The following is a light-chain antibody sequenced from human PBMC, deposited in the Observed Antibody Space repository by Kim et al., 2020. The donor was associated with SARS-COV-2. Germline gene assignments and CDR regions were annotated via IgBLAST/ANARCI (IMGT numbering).Light chain of an antibody. CDR1: GGVSSN. CDR2: GAS. Sequence: VSAGESARPCRGGRGGVSSNLAWYQQKPGQAPRLLRYGASSRAAGIPDRFSGSGSGTDFTLTISRLQSEDFAIYYCQQYKNWPRTFGQGTKVDIK. CDR3: QQYKNWPRT. V-gene: IGKV3-15*01. J-gene: IGKJ1*01.